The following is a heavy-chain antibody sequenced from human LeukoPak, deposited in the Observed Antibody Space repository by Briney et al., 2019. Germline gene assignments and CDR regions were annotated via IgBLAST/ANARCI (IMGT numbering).Heavy chain of an antibody. CDR2: IWYDGNNK. D-gene: IGHD2-2*01. Sequence: GRSLRLSCAASGFTFSTYAMQWLRQSPGRGLEWVAFIWYDGNNKYYADSVKGRFTISRDNSKNTLYLQMNSLRVEDTAVYYYARGSSSVTLQGDWGQGTLVTVSS. CDR1: GFTFSTYA. V-gene: IGHV3-33*01. CDR3: ARGSSSVTLQGD. J-gene: IGHJ4*02.